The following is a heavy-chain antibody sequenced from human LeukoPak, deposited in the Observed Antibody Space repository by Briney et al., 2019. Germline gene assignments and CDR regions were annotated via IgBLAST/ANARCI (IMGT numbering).Heavy chain of an antibody. CDR1: GYSISTGYY. CDR3: ARLSRIMITFGGVIY. D-gene: IGHD3-16*01. V-gene: IGHV4-38-2*02. J-gene: IGHJ4*02. Sequence: SETLSLTCTVSGYSISTGYYWDWIRQPPGKGLEWIGTFYHGGSTYYNPSLKSRVTISVDTSKNQFSLKLSSVTAADTAVYYCARLSRIMITFGGVIYWGQGTLVTVSS. CDR2: FYHGGST.